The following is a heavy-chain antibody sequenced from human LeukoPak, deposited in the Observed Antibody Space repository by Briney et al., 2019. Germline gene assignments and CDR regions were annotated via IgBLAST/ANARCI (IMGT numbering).Heavy chain of an antibody. D-gene: IGHD3-16*02. CDR2: IRSKANSYAT. J-gene: IGHJ4*02. Sequence: GGSLRPSCAASGFTFSGSAMHWVRQASGKGLEWVGRIRSKANSYATAYAASVKGRFTISRDDSKNTAYLQMNSLKTEDTAVYYCTRPSDDYVWGSYRGLDYWGQGTLVTVSS. CDR3: TRPSDDYVWGSYRGLDY. CDR1: GFTFSGSA. V-gene: IGHV3-73*01.